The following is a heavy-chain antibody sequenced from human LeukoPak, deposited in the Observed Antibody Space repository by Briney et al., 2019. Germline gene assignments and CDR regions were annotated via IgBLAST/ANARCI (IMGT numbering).Heavy chain of an antibody. J-gene: IGHJ4*02. CDR1: GFTFDDYA. D-gene: IGHD6-13*01. CDR3: AKGHNSSDSTYFDY. Sequence: GGSLRHSCAASGFTFDDYAMHWVRQAPGKGLEWVSGISWNSGSIGYADSVKGRFTISRDNAKNSLYLQMNSLRAEDMALYYCAKGHNSSDSTYFDYWGQGTLVTVSS. V-gene: IGHV3-9*03. CDR2: ISWNSGSI.